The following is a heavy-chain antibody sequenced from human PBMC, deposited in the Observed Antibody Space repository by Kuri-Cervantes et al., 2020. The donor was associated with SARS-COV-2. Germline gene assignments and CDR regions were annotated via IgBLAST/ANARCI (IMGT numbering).Heavy chain of an antibody. CDR1: GFLFSASA. CDR2: IRSKAYGGTT. V-gene: IGHV3-49*04. Sequence: GGSLRLSCEVSGFLFSASAIHWVRQAPGKGLEWVGFIRSKAYGGTTEYAASVKGRFTISRDDSKSIAYLQMNSLKTEDTAVYYCTTLIDYWGQGALVTVSS. J-gene: IGHJ4*02. CDR3: TTLIDY.